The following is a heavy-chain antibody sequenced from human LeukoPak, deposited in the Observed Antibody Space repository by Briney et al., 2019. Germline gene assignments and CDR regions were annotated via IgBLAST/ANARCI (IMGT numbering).Heavy chain of an antibody. Sequence: ASVKVSCKASGYTFTGYYMHWVRQAPGQGLEWMGWINPNSGGTNYAQKFQGRVTMTRDTSISTAYMELSRLRSDDTAVYYCAKPDSSWLFMGNQCFDYWGQGTLVTVSS. CDR3: AKPDSSWLFMGNQCFDY. D-gene: IGHD6-13*01. CDR1: GYTFTGYY. V-gene: IGHV1-2*02. CDR2: INPNSGGT. J-gene: IGHJ4*02.